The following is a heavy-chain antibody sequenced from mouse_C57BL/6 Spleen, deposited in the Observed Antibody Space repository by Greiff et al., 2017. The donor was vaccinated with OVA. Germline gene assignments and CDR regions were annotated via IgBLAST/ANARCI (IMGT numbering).Heavy chain of an antibody. CDR1: GFTFSSYA. D-gene: IGHD3-2*02. CDR2: ISDGGSYT. J-gene: IGHJ4*01. V-gene: IGHV5-4*03. Sequence: EVMLVESGGGLVKPGGSLKLSCAASGFTFSSYAMSWVRQTPEKRLEWVATISDGGSYTYYPDNVKGRVTISRDNAKNKLYLQMSHLKSEDTAMYYCARGLRLRGYAMDYWGQGTSVTVSS. CDR3: ARGLRLRGYAMDY.